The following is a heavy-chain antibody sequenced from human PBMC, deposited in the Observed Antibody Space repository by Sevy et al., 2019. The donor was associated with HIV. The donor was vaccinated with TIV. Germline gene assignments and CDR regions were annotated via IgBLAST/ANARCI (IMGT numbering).Heavy chain of an antibody. CDR3: ARHRLGYCSRTSCSAADF. CDR2: IYPGDSDI. CDR1: GYRFSNYW. J-gene: IGHJ4*02. D-gene: IGHD2-2*01. V-gene: IGHV5-51*01. Sequence: GESLKISCKTSGYRFSNYWIGWVRQMPGKGLEWMGIIYPGDSDIRYSPSFEGQVTISANKSISTAYLQWSSLKASDSGMYYCARHRLGYCSRTSCSAADFWGQGSLVTVSS.